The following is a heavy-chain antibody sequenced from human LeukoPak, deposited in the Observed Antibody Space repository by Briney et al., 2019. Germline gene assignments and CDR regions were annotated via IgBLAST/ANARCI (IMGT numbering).Heavy chain of an antibody. CDR3: TRGVGVTIFGVGGQAFDI. J-gene: IGHJ3*02. D-gene: IGHD3-3*01. Sequence: GASVKISCKASGYTFTSNYMYWVRQAPGQGLEWMGIINPSGGTTRYAQKFQGRVTMTRDTSTSTLYMELSSLSSEDKAVYYCTRGVGVTIFGVGGQAFDIWGQGTMVTVSS. CDR2: INPSGGTT. CDR1: GYTFTSNY. V-gene: IGHV1-46*03.